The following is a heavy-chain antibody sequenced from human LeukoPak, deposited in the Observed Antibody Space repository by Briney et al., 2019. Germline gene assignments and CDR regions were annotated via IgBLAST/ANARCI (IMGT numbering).Heavy chain of an antibody. CDR1: GFTFSSYA. CDR2: ISYDGSIK. J-gene: IGHJ4*02. CDR3: AKEVMATIVYYFDY. V-gene: IGHV3-30-3*01. Sequence: GRSLRLSCAASGFTFSSYAMHWVRQAPGKGLDWVAVISYDGSIKYYADSVKGRFTISRDNSKNTLYLQMNSLRAEDTAVYYCAKEVMATIVYYFDYWGQGTLVTVSS. D-gene: IGHD5-24*01.